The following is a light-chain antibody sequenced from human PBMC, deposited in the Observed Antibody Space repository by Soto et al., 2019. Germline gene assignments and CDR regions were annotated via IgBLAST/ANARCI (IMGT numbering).Light chain of an antibody. CDR3: QQLNSYPPT. Sequence: IQLTTTPSSLSASVGDRVTITCRASQGISSYLAWYQQKPGKAPKLLIYAASTLQSGVPSRFSGSGSGTDFTLTISSLQPEDFATYYCQQLNSYPPTFGGGTKVDIK. CDR2: AAS. J-gene: IGKJ4*01. V-gene: IGKV1-9*01. CDR1: QGISSY.